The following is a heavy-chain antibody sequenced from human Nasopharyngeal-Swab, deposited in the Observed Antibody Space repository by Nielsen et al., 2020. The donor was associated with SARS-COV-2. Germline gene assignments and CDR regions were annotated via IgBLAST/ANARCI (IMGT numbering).Heavy chain of an antibody. CDR2: INTNTGNP. Sequence: ASVKVSCKASGYTFTSYAMNWVRQAPGQGLEWMGWINTNTGNPTYAQGFTGRFVFSLDTSVSTAYLQISSLKAEDTAVCYCARDTRSSWYYYYGMDVWGQGTTVTVSS. J-gene: IGHJ6*02. V-gene: IGHV7-4-1*02. D-gene: IGHD6-13*01. CDR1: GYTFTSYA. CDR3: ARDTRSSWYYYYGMDV.